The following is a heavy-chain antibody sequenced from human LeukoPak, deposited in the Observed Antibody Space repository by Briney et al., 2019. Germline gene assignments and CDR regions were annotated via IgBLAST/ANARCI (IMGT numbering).Heavy chain of an antibody. CDR1: GGSFSGYY. D-gene: IGHD2-2*01. V-gene: IGHV4-34*01. CDR2: INHSGST. CDR3: ARAVGGYCCSTSCYAPKVLFDY. Sequence: SETLSLTCAVYGGSFSGYYWSWIRQPPGKGLEWIGEINHSGSTNYNPSLKSRVTISVDTSKNQFSLKLSSVTAADTAVYYCARAVGGYCCSTSCYAPKVLFDYWGQGTLVTVSS. J-gene: IGHJ4*02.